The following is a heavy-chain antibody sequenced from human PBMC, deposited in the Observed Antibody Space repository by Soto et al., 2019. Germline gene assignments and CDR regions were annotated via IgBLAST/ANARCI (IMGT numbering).Heavy chain of an antibody. CDR2: INPNSGGT. V-gene: IGHV1-2*04. J-gene: IGHJ6*02. CDR1: GYTFTGYY. Sequence: ASVKVSCKASGYTFTGYYMHWVRQAPGQGLEWMGWINPNSGGTNYAQKFQGWVTMTRDTSISTAYMELSRLRSDDTAVCYCARGWYSGSYKGDYYYGMDVWGQGTTVTVSS. D-gene: IGHD1-26*01. CDR3: ARGWYSGSYKGDYYYGMDV.